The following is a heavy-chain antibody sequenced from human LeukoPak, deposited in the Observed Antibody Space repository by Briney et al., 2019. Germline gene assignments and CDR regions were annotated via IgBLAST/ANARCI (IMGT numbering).Heavy chain of an antibody. V-gene: IGHV3-66*03. CDR3: ARDVRELLPYYYYYYMDV. Sequence: GGSLRLSCAASGFTVSSNYMSWVRQAPGKGLEWVSVIYSSGSTYYADSVKGRFTISRDNSKNTLYLQMNSLRAEDTAVYYCARDVRELLPYYYYYYMDVWGKGTTVTVSS. J-gene: IGHJ6*03. CDR2: IYSSGST. CDR1: GFTVSSNY. D-gene: IGHD1-26*01.